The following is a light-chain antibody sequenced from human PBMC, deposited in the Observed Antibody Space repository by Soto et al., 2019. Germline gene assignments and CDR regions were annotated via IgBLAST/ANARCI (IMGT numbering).Light chain of an antibody. CDR2: DAS. CDR3: QQYNSYSPT. CDR1: HWIDDW. J-gene: IGKJ1*01. Sequence: DIQMTQSPSTLSASVGDRVTITCRASHWIDDWLAWYQQKPGKAPKLLIYDASSLESGVPSRFSGSGSGTEFALTISSLQPDDFATYYCQQYNSYSPTCGQGTKGDIK. V-gene: IGKV1-5*01.